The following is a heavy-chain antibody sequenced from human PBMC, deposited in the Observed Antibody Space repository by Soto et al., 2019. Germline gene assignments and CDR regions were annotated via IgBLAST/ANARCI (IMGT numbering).Heavy chain of an antibody. CDR2: INHSGST. V-gene: IGHV4-34*01. CDR1: GGSFSGYY. CDR3: ARVGYGSSGYYSLYYFDY. D-gene: IGHD3-22*01. Sequence: SETLSLTCAVYGGSFSGYYWSWIRQPPGKGLEWIGEINHSGSTNYNPSLKSRVTISVDTSKNQFSLKLSSVTAADTAVYYCARVGYGSSGYYSLYYFDYWGQGTLVSVSS. J-gene: IGHJ4*02.